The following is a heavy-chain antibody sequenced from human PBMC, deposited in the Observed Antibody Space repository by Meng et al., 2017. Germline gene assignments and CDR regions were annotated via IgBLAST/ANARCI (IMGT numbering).Heavy chain of an antibody. CDR1: GGSFSGYY. D-gene: IGHD2-15*01. Sequence: VQLQQWGAGLWKPSETLSLTCAVYGGSFSGYYWSWIRQPPGKGLEWIGEINHSGSTNYNPSLKSRVTISVDTSKNQFSLKLSSVTAADTAVYYCARGVRLPDYWGQGTLVTVSS. CDR3: ARGVRLPDY. V-gene: IGHV4-34*01. CDR2: INHSGST. J-gene: IGHJ4*02.